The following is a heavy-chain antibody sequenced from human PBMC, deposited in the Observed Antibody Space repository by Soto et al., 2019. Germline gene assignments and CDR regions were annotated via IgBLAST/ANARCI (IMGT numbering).Heavy chain of an antibody. J-gene: IGHJ6*04. Sequence: PGGSLRLSCAASGFTFSSYEMNWVRQAPGKGLEWVSYISSSGSTIYYADSVKGRFTISRDNAKNSLYLQMNSLRAEDTAVYYCAREGEGYCGGVSRWGGGMVVWSEETPVTLSS. CDR1: GFTFSSYE. CDR2: ISSSGSTI. D-gene: IGHD2-15*01. CDR3: AREGEGYCGGVSRWGGGMVV. V-gene: IGHV3-48*03.